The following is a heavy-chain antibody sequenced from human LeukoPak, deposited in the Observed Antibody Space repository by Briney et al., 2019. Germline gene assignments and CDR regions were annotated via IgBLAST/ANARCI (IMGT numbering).Heavy chain of an antibody. D-gene: IGHD3-22*01. J-gene: IGHJ6*03. CDR3: ARHTYYYDSSGLYYYHYMDV. CDR1: GDPISNYY. V-gene: IGHV4-59*01. Sequence: SETLSLTCTVSGDPISNYYWSWIRQPPGKGLEWIGYISYSGTTNYNPSLRSRVTISRDTSKNQFSLKLSSVTAADSAVYFCARHTYYYDSSGLYYYHYMDVWGKGTTVTVSS. CDR2: ISYSGTT.